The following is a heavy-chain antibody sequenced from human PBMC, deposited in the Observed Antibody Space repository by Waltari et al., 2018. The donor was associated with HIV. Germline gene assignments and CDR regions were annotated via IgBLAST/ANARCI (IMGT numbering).Heavy chain of an antibody. D-gene: IGHD1-26*01. J-gene: IGHJ4*02. Sequence: EVQLVESGGGLVKPGGSLRLSCVGSGFTFKIAWINWVRQAPGKGLEGGGRIKSKIDGETVDYGYPVRGRFSISRDDSQNTVFLQMNSLKTEDTAVYYCTRKAFSGSYYDSWGQGALVTVSS. CDR1: GFTFKIAW. CDR2: IKSKIDGETV. CDR3: TRKAFSGSYYDS. V-gene: IGHV3-15*01.